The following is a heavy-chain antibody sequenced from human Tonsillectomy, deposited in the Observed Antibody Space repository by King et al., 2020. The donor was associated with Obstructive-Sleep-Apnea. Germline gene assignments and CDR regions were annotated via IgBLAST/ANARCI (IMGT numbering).Heavy chain of an antibody. CDR1: GDSISTYC. Sequence: VQLQESGPGLVKPAETLSLTCTVSGDSISTYCWNWIRQPPGKGLEWIGYIYYSGTTNYNSSLKSRVTISVDTSKNQFSLKLTSVTAADTAVYYCARGEGFRDAFDIWGQGIMVTVSS. CDR3: ARGEGFRDAFDI. D-gene: IGHD3-3*01. V-gene: IGHV4-59*01. CDR2: IYYSGTT. J-gene: IGHJ3*02.